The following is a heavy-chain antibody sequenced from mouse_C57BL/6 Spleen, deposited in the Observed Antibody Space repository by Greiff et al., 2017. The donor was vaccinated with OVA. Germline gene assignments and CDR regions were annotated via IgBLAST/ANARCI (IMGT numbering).Heavy chain of an antibody. CDR1: GYAFTNYL. Sequence: VQLQQSGAELVRPGTSVQVSCKASGYAFTNYLIEWVKQRPGQGLEWIGVIIPGSGGTNYNEKFKGKATMTADTSSSPAYMQRSSLTYEDSAVYFCARDDYDGFAYWGQGTLVTVSA. V-gene: IGHV1-54*01. CDR2: IIPGSGGT. D-gene: IGHD2-4*01. J-gene: IGHJ3*01. CDR3: ARDDYDGFAY.